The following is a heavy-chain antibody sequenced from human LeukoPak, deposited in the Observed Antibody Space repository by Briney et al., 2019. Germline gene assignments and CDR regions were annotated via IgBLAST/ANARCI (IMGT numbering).Heavy chain of an antibody. J-gene: IGHJ4*02. CDR2: IYYRGST. CDR1: GGSISSYY. Sequence: SETLSLTCTVSGGSISSYYWSWIRQPPGKGLEWIGYIYYRGSTNYNPSLKSRVTISVDTSKNQFSLKLSSVTAADTAVYYCARGRYLPLYFDYWGQGTLVTVSS. V-gene: IGHV4-59*12. D-gene: IGHD3-16*02. CDR3: ARGRYLPLYFDY.